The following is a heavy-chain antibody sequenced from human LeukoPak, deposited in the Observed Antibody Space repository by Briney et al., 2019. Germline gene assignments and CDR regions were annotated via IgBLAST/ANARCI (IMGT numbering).Heavy chain of an antibody. V-gene: IGHV1-2*02. D-gene: IGHD3-22*01. CDR2: INPNSGGT. J-gene: IGHJ4*02. CDR1: GYTFTGYY. Sequence: ASLKVSCKAPGYTFTGYYMHWVRQAPGQGLEWIGCINPNSGGTNYAHKFQRRVTMTRATSNSTAYMELSRLRSDDTAVDYVASGYYHLDHWAQGPLVPVPS. CDR3: ASGYYHLDH.